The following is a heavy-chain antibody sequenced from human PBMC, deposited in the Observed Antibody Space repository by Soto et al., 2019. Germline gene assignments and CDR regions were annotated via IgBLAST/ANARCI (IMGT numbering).Heavy chain of an antibody. D-gene: IGHD3-10*01. J-gene: IGHJ4*02. CDR3: ARGPLSPYIADFL. Sequence: ASVKVSCKASGYTFTKYAMHWVRQAPGQRLEWMGWIDGGDGDTKYSQRFHDRVTITRDTSANTVYMELSSLTSEDTAIYYCARGPLSPYIADFLWGQGTPVTVSS. V-gene: IGHV1-3*01. CDR1: GYTFTKYA. CDR2: IDGGDGDT.